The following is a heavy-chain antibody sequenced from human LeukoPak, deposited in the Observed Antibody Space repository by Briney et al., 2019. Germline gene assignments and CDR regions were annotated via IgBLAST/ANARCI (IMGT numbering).Heavy chain of an antibody. Sequence: SETLSLTCTDSGDSISTFYWSWIRQPPGKGLEWIGYIYFSGSTNYNPSLKSRVTISVDTSKNQFSLKLTSVTAADTAIYYCARRCSSSSCSFDYWGQGTLVTVSS. CDR2: IYFSGST. J-gene: IGHJ4*02. D-gene: IGHD2-2*01. V-gene: IGHV4-59*08. CDR1: GDSISTFY. CDR3: ARRCSSSSCSFDY.